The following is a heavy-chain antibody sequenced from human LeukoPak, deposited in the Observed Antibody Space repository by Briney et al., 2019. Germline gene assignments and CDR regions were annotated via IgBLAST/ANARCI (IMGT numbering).Heavy chain of an antibody. CDR1: GYTFTGYY. V-gene: IGHV1-2*02. J-gene: IGHJ4*02. CDR2: INPNSGGT. CDR3: ARDETLWYYDSSGYYGY. D-gene: IGHD3-22*01. Sequence: ASVKVSCKASGYTFTGYYMHWVRQAPGQGLEWMGWINPNSGGTNYAQKFQGRVTMTRDTSISTAYTELSRLRSDGTAVYYCARDETLWYYDSSGYYGYWGQGTLVTVSS.